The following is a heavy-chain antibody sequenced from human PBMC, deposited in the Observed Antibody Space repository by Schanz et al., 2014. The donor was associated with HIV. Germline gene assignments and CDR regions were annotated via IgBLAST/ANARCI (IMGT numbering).Heavy chain of an antibody. J-gene: IGHJ4*02. CDR2: IWFDGRNK. CDR1: GFTFSSYG. D-gene: IGHD3-10*01. Sequence: VQLVESGGGVVQPGRSLRLSCAASGFTFSSYGMHWVRQAPGKGLEWVAVIWFDGRNKYYGDSVKGRFMISRDNSNNTLYLQMNSLRAEDTAVYYCARLRGFLWFGDHPYSFDYWGQGTLVTVSS. CDR3: ARLRGFLWFGDHPYSFDY. V-gene: IGHV3-33*01.